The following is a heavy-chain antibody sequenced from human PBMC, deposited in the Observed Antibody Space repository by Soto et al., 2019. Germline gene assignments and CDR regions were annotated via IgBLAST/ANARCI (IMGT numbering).Heavy chain of an antibody. V-gene: IGHV3-30*03. D-gene: IGHD4-4*01. CDR2: ILHDGSAE. Sequence: GGSPRLSCAASGFTFTSYDMHWVRQAPGKGLEWMALILHDGSAEYYADSVTGRSTISRDNSRSTLYLQMNSLRAEDTAVYYCARSRDGYSFYFYYGMDGWGQGTTVTVSS. CDR1: GFTFTSYD. CDR3: ARSRDGYSFYFYYGMDG. J-gene: IGHJ6*02.